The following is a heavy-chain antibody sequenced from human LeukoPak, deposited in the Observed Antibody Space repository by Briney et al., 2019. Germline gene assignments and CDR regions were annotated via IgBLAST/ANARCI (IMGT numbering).Heavy chain of an antibody. CDR1: GYTFTSYG. CDR2: ISAYNGNT. V-gene: IGHV1-18*01. D-gene: IGHD3-22*01. Sequence: GASVKVSCKASGYTFTSYGISWVRQAPGQGLEWMGWISAYNGNTNYAQKLQGRVTMTTDTSTSTAYMELRSLRSDDTAVYYCARVRLGGYPPNDAFDIWGRGTMVTVSS. CDR3: ARVRLGGYPPNDAFDI. J-gene: IGHJ3*02.